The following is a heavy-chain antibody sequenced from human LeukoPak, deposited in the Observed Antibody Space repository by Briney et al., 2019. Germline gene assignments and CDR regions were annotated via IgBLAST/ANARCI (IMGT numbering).Heavy chain of an antibody. J-gene: IGHJ2*01. CDR2: VYYSGST. V-gene: IGHV4-59*08. D-gene: IGHD1-14*01. CDR1: HGSISTDY. Sequence: SETLFLTCTVSHGSISTDYWSWIRQAPGKGLEWIGYVYYSGSTKYNTSLKSRVTISVDTSNNQFSLRLSSVTAADTAVYYCARRFAVRTNRYFDVWGRGTLVTVSS. CDR3: ARRFAVRTNRYFDV.